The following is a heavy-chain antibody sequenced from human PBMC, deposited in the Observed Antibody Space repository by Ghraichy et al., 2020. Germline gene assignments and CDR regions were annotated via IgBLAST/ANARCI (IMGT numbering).Heavy chain of an antibody. CDR3: ARVERTEVEQLVSNWFDP. V-gene: IGHV6-1*01. J-gene: IGHJ5*02. CDR2: TYYRSKWYN. CDR1: GDSVSSNSAA. D-gene: IGHD6-6*01. Sequence: SQTLSLTCAISGDSVSSNSAAWNWIRQSPSRGLEWLGRTYYRSKWYNDYAVSVKSRITINPDTSKNQFSLQLNSVTPEDTAVYYCARVERTEVEQLVSNWFDPWGQGTLVTVFS.